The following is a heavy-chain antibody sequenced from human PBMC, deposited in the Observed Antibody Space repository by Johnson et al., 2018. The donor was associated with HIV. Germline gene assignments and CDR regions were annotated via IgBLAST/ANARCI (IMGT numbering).Heavy chain of an antibody. Sequence: VQLVESGGSVVRPGGSLRISCAVSGFTFDDYGMSWVRQAPGKGLEWVSGINWNGGSTGYADSVKGRFTISRDNAKNSLYLQMNSLRAEDTALYYCARALRVVVVAATFDAFDIWGQGTMVTVSS. CDR3: ARALRVVVVAATFDAFDI. V-gene: IGHV3-20*04. J-gene: IGHJ3*02. CDR1: GFTFDDYG. D-gene: IGHD2-15*01. CDR2: INWNGGST.